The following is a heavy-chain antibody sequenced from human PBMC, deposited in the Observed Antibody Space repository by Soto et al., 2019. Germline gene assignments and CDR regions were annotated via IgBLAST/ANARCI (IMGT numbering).Heavy chain of an antibody. J-gene: IGHJ6*02. Sequence: SETLSLTCTVSGGSISSGDYYWSWIRQPQGKGLEWIGYIHYSGSAYYNTSLKSRLTISADTSKNQFSLKLSSVTAADTAVYYCARDPGGYGGNSGMDVWGQGTTVTVSS. CDR3: ARDPGGYGGNSGMDV. CDR1: GGSISSGDYY. D-gene: IGHD5-12*01. V-gene: IGHV4-30-4*01. CDR2: IHYSGSA.